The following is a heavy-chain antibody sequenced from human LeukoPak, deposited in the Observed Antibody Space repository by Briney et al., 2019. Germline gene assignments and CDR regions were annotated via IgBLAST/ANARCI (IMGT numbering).Heavy chain of an antibody. J-gene: IGHJ4*02. D-gene: IGHD2-21*02. Sequence: GGSLRLSCAASGFTFSNYAMHWVRQAPGKGLEWVAVISDDGSNKYYGDSVKGRFTISRDNSKNTVYLQMNSLRAEDTAVYYCAKTRVPSRIVVVTGEGFDYWGQGTLVTVSS. CDR1: GFTFSNYA. V-gene: IGHV3-30*18. CDR3: AKTRVPSRIVVVTGEGFDY. CDR2: ISDDGSNK.